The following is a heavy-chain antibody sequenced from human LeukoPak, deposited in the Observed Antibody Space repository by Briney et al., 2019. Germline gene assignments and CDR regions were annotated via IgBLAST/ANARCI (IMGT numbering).Heavy chain of an antibody. D-gene: IGHD3-3*01. Sequence: SETLSLTCTVSGGSISSSSYCWGWIRQPPGKGLEWVGSIYYSGSTYYNPSLKSRVTISVDTSKNQFSLKLISVTAADTAVYYCARHGVVPNYYMDVWSKGTTVTVSS. CDR3: ARHGVVPNYYMDV. CDR1: GGSISSSSYC. V-gene: IGHV4-39*01. J-gene: IGHJ6*03. CDR2: IYYSGST.